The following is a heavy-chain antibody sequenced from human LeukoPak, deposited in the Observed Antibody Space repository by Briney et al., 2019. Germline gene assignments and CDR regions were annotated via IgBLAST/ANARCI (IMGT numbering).Heavy chain of an antibody. CDR2: ISAYSGKT. D-gene: IGHD3-10*01. CDR3: ARDGELPHDGFDL. Sequence: ASVKVSGKASGYTFTNFGVSWVRQAPGQGLEWMGWISAYSGKTNYAQKFQGRVTLTTDTSVSTAYMELRSLRSDDTAIYYCARDGELPHDGFDLWGQGTMVTVSS. V-gene: IGHV1-18*01. CDR1: GYTFTNFG. J-gene: IGHJ3*01.